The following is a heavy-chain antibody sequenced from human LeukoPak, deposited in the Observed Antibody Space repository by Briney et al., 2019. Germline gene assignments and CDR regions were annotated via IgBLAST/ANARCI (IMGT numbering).Heavy chain of an antibody. CDR1: GGTISSNSYY. J-gene: IGHJ4*02. V-gene: IGHV4-39*07. CDR3: ARSSGSGSLFDY. Sequence: SETLSLTCTVSGGTISSNSYYWGWIRQPPGKGLEWIGSIYYSGSTYYNPSLKSRVTISVDTSKNQFSLKLSSVTAADTAVYYCARSSGSGSLFDYWGQGTLVTVSS. CDR2: IYYSGST. D-gene: IGHD3-3*01.